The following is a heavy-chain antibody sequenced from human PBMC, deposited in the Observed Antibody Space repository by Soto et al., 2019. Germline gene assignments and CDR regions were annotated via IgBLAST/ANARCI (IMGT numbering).Heavy chain of an antibody. Sequence: ASVKVSCKASGYTFTSYGISWVRQAPGQGLEWMGIISASGGSTSYAQKFQGRVTMTRDTSTSTVYMELSSLRSEDTAVYYCARALYGSGSYDDDWFDPWGQGTLVTVSS. CDR3: ARALYGSGSYDDDWFDP. CDR1: GYTFTSYG. CDR2: ISASGGST. J-gene: IGHJ5*02. V-gene: IGHV1-46*01. D-gene: IGHD3-10*01.